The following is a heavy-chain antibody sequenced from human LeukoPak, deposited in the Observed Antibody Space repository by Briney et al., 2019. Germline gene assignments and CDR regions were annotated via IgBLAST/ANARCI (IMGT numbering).Heavy chain of an antibody. Sequence: ASVKVSCKASGGTFSSYAISWVRQAPGQGLEWMGGIIPIFGTANYAQKFQGRVTITADESTSTACMELSSLRSEDTAIYYCARGKGYSYVYGTDYWGQGTLVTVSS. D-gene: IGHD5-18*01. CDR2: IIPIFGTA. CDR1: GGTFSSYA. CDR3: ARGKGYSYVYGTDY. J-gene: IGHJ4*02. V-gene: IGHV1-69*13.